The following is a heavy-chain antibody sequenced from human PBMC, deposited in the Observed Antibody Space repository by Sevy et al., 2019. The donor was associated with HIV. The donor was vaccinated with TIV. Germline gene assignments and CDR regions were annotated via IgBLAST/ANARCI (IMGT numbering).Heavy chain of an antibody. CDR2: INPNSGGT. CDR1: GYTFTGYY. J-gene: IGHJ4*02. D-gene: IGHD5-12*01. Sequence: ASVKVSCKASGYTFTGYYMHWVRQAPGQGLEWMGRINPNSGGTNYAQKFQGRVTMTRDTSISTAYMEVSRLRSDDTAVDYCARETRSIVATGAYDYWGQGTLVTVSS. V-gene: IGHV1-2*06. CDR3: ARETRSIVATGAYDY.